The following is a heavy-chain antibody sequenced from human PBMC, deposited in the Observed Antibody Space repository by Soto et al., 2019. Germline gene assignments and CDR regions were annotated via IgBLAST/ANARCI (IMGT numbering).Heavy chain of an antibody. J-gene: IGHJ6*02. V-gene: IGHV5-10-1*01. CDR2: IDPSDSYT. Sequence: GESLKISCNGSGYSFTSYWIGWVRQMPWKGLEWMGRIDPSDSYTNYSPSFQGHVTISADKSISTAYLQWSSLKASDTAMYYCAIIARSSYYYYYGMDVWGQGTTVTVSS. CDR1: GYSFTSYW. CDR3: AIIARSSYYYYYGMDV. D-gene: IGHD6-13*01.